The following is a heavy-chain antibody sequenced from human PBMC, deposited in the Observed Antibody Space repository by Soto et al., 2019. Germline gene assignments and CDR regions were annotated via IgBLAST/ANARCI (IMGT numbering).Heavy chain of an antibody. V-gene: IGHV4-59*01. CDR1: GGSIRSYY. CDR3: ASSGGDDY. J-gene: IGHJ4*02. CDR2: IYYGGST. Sequence: SETLSLTCTASGGSIRSYYWSWIRQPPGKGLEWIGYIYYGGSTNDNPSPKSRVTISVDTCNNQFSLKLSSVTAADTAVYYCASSGGDDYWGQGTLVTVSS. D-gene: IGHD7-27*01.